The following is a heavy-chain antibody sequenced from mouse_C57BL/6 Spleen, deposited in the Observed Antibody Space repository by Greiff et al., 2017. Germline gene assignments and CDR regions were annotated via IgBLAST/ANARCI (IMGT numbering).Heavy chain of an antibody. Sequence: VQLQQSGPELVKPGASVKISCKASGYSFTGYYMNWVKQSPEKSLEWIGEINPSTGGTNYNEKFKAKATLTVDKSSSTSYMQLMSLTSEDSAFYYGARVPGYGSNPWFAYWGQGTLVTVSA. J-gene: IGHJ3*01. CDR3: ARVPGYGSNPWFAY. CDR1: GYSFTGYY. D-gene: IGHD1-1*01. V-gene: IGHV1-42*01. CDR2: INPSTGGT.